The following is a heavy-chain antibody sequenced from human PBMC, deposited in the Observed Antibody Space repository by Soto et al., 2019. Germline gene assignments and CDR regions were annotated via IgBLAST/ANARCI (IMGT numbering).Heavy chain of an antibody. V-gene: IGHV4-31*03. CDR1: GGSISIGGYY. Sequence: TLSLTCTVSGGSISIGGYYWSWIRQHPGKGLEWIGYIYYSGSTYYNPSLKSRVTISVDTSKNQFSLKLSPVTAADTAVYYCAXDHLDYGDYVYYYYGMDAWGQGTTVTVSS. D-gene: IGHD4-17*01. CDR2: IYYSGST. J-gene: IGHJ6*02. CDR3: AXDHLDYGDYVYYYYGMDA.